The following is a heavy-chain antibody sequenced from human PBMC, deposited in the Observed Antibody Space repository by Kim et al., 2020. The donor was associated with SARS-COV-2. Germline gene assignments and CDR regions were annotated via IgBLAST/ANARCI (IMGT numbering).Heavy chain of an antibody. J-gene: IGHJ4*02. D-gene: IGHD1-26*01. V-gene: IGHV7-4-1*02. CDR2: INTNTGNP. Sequence: ASVKVSCKASGYTFTSYAMNWVRQAPGQGLEWMGWINTNTGNPTYAQGFTGRFVFSLDTSVSTAYLQISSLKAEDTAVYYCARVLRQGEHPRVGGYWGQGTLVTVSS. CDR1: GYTFTSYA. CDR3: ARVLRQGEHPRVGGY.